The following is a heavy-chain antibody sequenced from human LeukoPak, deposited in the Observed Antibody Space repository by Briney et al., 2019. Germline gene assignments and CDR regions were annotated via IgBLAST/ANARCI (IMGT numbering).Heavy chain of an antibody. J-gene: IGHJ4*02. V-gene: IGHV3-48*01. CDR2: ISSSSSTM. CDR3: ARSPTGSGWYYFDY. Sequence: GGSLRLSCEDSGFTFNTYSMNWARHAPGKRLEWVSYISSSSSTMYYADSVKGRFSISRDNAKKSLYLQMNSLRAEDTAVYYCARSPTGSGWYYFDYWGQGTLVTVSS. D-gene: IGHD6-19*01. CDR1: GFTFNTYS.